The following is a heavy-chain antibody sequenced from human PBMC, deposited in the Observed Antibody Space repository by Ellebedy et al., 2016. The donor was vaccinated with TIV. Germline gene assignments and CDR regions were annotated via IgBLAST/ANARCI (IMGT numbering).Heavy chain of an antibody. CDR3: ARWSDDAYDI. CDR1: GFTFSSYA. CDR2: TSASGGST. J-gene: IGHJ3*02. V-gene: IGHV3-23*01. Sequence: GGSLRLXXKVSGFTFSSYAMTWVRQAPGKGLEWVSSTSASGGSTYYAASVKGRFTISRDNSRNALYLKMNSLRADDTAIYYCARWSDDAYDIWGQGTLVTVSS.